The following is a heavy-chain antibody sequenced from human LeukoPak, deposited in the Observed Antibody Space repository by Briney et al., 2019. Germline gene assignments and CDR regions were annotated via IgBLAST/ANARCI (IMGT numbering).Heavy chain of an antibody. CDR3: AKETEYSYGQT. Sequence: GGSLRLSCAASGFTFSSYAMSWVRQAPGKGLEWVSAISGSGGSTYYADSVKGRFAISRDNSKNTLYLEMNSLRAEDTAVYYCAKETEYSYGQTWGQGTLVTVSS. CDR1: GFTFSSYA. CDR2: ISGSGGST. D-gene: IGHD5-18*01. J-gene: IGHJ5*02. V-gene: IGHV3-23*01.